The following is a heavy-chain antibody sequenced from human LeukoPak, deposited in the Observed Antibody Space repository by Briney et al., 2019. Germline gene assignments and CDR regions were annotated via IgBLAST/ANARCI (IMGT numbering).Heavy chain of an antibody. J-gene: IGHJ4*02. CDR3: AREESIGRYQFLHEY. Sequence: ASVKVSCKGSGYTFTRYGITWVRQAPGQGLEWMGWISPYNGNTKYLQKFQGRVTMTTDTSTSTASMEVRSLRSDDTAVYYCAREESIGRYQFLHEYWGQGTLITVSS. CDR1: GYTFTRYG. CDR2: ISPYNGNT. V-gene: IGHV1-18*01. D-gene: IGHD1-26*01.